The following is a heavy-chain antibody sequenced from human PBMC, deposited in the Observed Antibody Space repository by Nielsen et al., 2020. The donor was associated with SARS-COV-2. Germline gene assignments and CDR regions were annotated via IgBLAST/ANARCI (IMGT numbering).Heavy chain of an antibody. Sequence: GESLKISCKGSGYSFTSYWIGWVRQMPGKGLEWMGIIYPGDSDTRYSPSFQGQVTISADKSISTAYLQWSSLKASDTAMYYCARQGFVVVPAAIDYYGMDVWGQGTTVTVSS. J-gene: IGHJ6*02. CDR3: ARQGFVVVPAAIDYYGMDV. CDR1: GYSFTSYW. V-gene: IGHV5-51*01. CDR2: IYPGDSDT. D-gene: IGHD2-2*01.